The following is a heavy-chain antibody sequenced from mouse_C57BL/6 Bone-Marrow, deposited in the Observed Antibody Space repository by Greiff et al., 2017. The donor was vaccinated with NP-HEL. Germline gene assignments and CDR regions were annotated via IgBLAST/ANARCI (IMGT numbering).Heavy chain of an antibody. CDR3: ARHFYYSNYVGYAMDY. CDR1: GFTFSSYG. V-gene: IGHV5-6*01. D-gene: IGHD2-5*01. Sequence: EVKVVESGGDLVKPGGSLKLSCAASGFTFSSYGMSWVRQTPDKRLEWVATISSGGSYTYYPDSVKGRFTISRDNAKNTLYLQMSSLKSEDTAMYYCARHFYYSNYVGYAMDYWGQGTSVTVSS. CDR2: ISSGGSYT. J-gene: IGHJ4*01.